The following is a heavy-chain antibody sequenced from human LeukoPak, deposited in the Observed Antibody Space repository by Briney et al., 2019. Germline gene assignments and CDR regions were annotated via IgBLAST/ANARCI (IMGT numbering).Heavy chain of an antibody. D-gene: IGHD3-10*01. J-gene: IGHJ6*03. CDR1: GFTFSSYS. CDR2: ISSSSSYI. V-gene: IGHV3-21*01. CDR3: ARDQRSPWPEGSGSYYSQQLYYYYMDV. Sequence: GGSLRLSCAASGFTFSSYSMNWVRQAPGKGLEWVSSISSSSSYIYYADSVKGRFTISRDNAKNSLYLQMNSLRAEDTAVYYCARDQRSPWPEGSGSYYSQQLYYYYMDVWGKGTTVTVSS.